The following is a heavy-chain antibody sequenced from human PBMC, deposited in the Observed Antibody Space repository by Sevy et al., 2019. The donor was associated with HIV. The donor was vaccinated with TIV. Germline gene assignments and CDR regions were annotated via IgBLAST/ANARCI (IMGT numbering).Heavy chain of an antibody. D-gene: IGHD5-18*01. CDR3: ARLDTAMVPFDY. Sequence: ASVKVSCKASGYTFTSYGISWVRQAPGQGLEWMGWISAYNGNTNYAQKLQGRVTMTTDTSTGTAYMELRSLRSDDTAVYYCARLDTAMVPFDYWGQGTLVTVSS. J-gene: IGHJ4*02. V-gene: IGHV1-18*01. CDR1: GYTFTSYG. CDR2: ISAYNGNT.